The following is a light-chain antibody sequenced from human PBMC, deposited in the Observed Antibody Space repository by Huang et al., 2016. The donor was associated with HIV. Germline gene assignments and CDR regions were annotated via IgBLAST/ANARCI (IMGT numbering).Light chain of an antibody. CDR1: QGISIC. J-gene: IGKJ5*01. V-gene: IGKV1-12*01. CDR3: LQADISPRS. Sequence: DIQMTQSPSSVYASEGDTVTITCRATQGISICLAWYQQKPREAPTRLIHSASILVSGVPSRFSGSGSGTNFSLTINGRRPDDFATYYCLQADISPRSFGQGTRLDIQ. CDR2: SAS.